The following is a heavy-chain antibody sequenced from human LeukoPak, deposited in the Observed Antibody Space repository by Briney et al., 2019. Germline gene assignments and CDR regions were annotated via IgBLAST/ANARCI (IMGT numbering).Heavy chain of an antibody. Sequence: PSETLSLTCPFSGGSISSFFWGWVRQPPGEGLEWIGYIFYSGGTNYNPSLKSRVTISVDTSKNQFSLKLSSVTAADTAVYYCARVGYYYDSSGYLTQNAFDIWGQGTMVTVSS. D-gene: IGHD3-22*01. V-gene: IGHV4-59*01. CDR3: ARVGYYYDSSGYLTQNAFDI. J-gene: IGHJ3*02. CDR1: GGSISSFF. CDR2: IFYSGGT.